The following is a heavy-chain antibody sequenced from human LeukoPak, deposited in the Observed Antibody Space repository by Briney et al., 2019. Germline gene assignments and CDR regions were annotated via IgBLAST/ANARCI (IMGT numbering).Heavy chain of an antibody. D-gene: IGHD5-18*01. Sequence: SETLSLTCTVSGGSISGYYWSWIRQPPGKGLEWIGEINHSGSTNYNPSLKSRVTISVDTSKNQFSLKLSSVTAADTAVYYCARGLGYSHGYRWVADYYYYMDVWGKGTTVTVSS. V-gene: IGHV4-34*01. CDR3: ARGLGYSHGYRWVADYYYYMDV. CDR1: GGSISGYY. CDR2: INHSGST. J-gene: IGHJ6*03.